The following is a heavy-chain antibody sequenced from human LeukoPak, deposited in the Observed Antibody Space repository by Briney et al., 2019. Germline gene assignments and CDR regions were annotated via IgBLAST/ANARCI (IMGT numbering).Heavy chain of an antibody. J-gene: IGHJ4*02. Sequence: GGSLRLSCAASGFTVSSNYMSWVRQAPGKGLEWVSVIYSGGSTYYADSVKGRFTISRDNSKNTLYLQMNSLRAEDTAVYYCAREVAAGLNDYWGQGTLVTVSS. CDR1: GFTVSSNY. CDR3: AREVAAGLNDY. D-gene: IGHD6-13*01. V-gene: IGHV3-66*01. CDR2: IYSGGST.